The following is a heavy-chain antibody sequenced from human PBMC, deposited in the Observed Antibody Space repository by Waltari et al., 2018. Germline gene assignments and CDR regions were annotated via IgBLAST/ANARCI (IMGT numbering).Heavy chain of an antibody. CDR3: ARLHNYAFDI. Sequence: QVQLVESGGGMVKPGGLVRLSRAASGVAFSDYSLSCIRQAAGYGVVWVSYISGSGSTIYYADSVKGRFTISRDNAKNSLYLQRNSLRAEDTAVYYCARLHNYAFDIWGQGTMVTVSS. CDR1: GVAFSDYS. J-gene: IGHJ3*02. V-gene: IGHV3-11*04. CDR2: ISGSGSTI. D-gene: IGHD1-26*01.